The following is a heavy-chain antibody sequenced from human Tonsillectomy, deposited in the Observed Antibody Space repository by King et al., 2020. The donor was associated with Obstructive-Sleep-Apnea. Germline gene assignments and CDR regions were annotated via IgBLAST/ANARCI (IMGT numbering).Heavy chain of an antibody. D-gene: IGHD2-2*01. J-gene: IGHJ4*02. CDR2: ISGSGGST. CDR3: AKDPGYCSSTSCDREYYFDY. CDR1: GFTFSSNA. Sequence: QLVQSGGGLVQPGGSLRVSCAASGFTFSSNAMSWVRQAPEKGLEWVSAISGSGGSTYYADSVKGRFTISRDNSKNTLYLQMNSLRAEDTAVYYCAKDPGYCSSTSCDREYYFDYWGQGTLVTVSS. V-gene: IGHV3-23*04.